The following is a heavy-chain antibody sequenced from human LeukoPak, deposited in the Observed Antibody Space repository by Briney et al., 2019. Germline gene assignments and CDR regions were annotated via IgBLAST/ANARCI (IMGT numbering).Heavy chain of an antibody. CDR3: ARDSSGWSNWFDP. CDR2: ISSSSSYI. CDR1: GFTFRSYN. V-gene: IGHV3-21*01. Sequence: GGSLRLSCAAPGFTFRSYNMIWGRQAPGKGLEWVSSISSSSSYISYADSVKDRFTISRHNDKNSLYLQVSSLRAEDTAVYNCARDSSGWSNWFDPWGQGTLVTVSS. J-gene: IGHJ5*02. D-gene: IGHD6-19*01.